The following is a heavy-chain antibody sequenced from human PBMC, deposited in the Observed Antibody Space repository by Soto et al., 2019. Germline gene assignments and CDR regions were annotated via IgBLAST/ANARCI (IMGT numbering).Heavy chain of an antibody. J-gene: IGHJ3*02. CDR1: GFTFSSYA. CDR2: ISGSGGST. V-gene: IGHV3-23*01. D-gene: IGHD2-2*02. Sequence: GGSLRLSCAASGFTFSSYAMSWVRQAPGKGLEWVSAISGSGGSTYYADSVKGRFTISRDNSKNTLYLQMNSLRAEDTAVYYCARDYLYQSSTDAFDIWGQGTMVTVSS. CDR3: ARDYLYQSSTDAFDI.